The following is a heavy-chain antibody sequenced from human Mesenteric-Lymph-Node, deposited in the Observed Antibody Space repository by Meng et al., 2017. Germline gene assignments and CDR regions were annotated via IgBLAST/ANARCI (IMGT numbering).Heavy chain of an antibody. Sequence: ASVKVSCKASGYTFTGYYMHWVRQAPGQGLEWMGRINPNSGGTNYAQKFQGRVTMTRDTSISTAYMELSRLRSEDTAVYYCARGPPYYYDSSGELVDYWGQGTLVTVSS. CDR1: GYTFTGYY. V-gene: IGHV1-2*06. D-gene: IGHD3-22*01. J-gene: IGHJ4*02. CDR2: INPNSGGT. CDR3: ARGPPYYYDSSGELVDY.